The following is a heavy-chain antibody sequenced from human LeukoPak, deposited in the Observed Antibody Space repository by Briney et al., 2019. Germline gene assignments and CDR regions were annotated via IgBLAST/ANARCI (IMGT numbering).Heavy chain of an antibody. CDR1: GGTFSSYA. J-gene: IGHJ3*02. D-gene: IGHD3-9*01. CDR3: ARDRYFTSGDAFDI. V-gene: IGHV1-69*04. Sequence: ASVKVSCKASGGTFSSYAISWVRQAPGQGLEWMGRIIPILGTANYAQKFQGRVTITADKSTSTAYMELSSLRSEDTAVYYCARDRYFTSGDAFDIWGQGTMVTVSS. CDR2: IIPILGTA.